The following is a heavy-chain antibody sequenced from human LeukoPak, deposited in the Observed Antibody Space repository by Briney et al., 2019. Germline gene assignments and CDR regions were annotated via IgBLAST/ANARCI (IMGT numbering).Heavy chain of an antibody. CDR3: AKDIGWGTAGSYFDS. CDR2: ISYDGSNK. J-gene: IGHJ4*02. Sequence: GGSLRLSCAASGFTFSSYGMHWVRQAPGKGLEWVAVISYDGSNKYYADSVKGRFTISRDNSKNTLYLQMNSLRAEDTAVYYCAKDIGWGTAGSYFDSWGQGTLVTVSS. V-gene: IGHV3-30*18. D-gene: IGHD3-16*01. CDR1: GFTFSSYG.